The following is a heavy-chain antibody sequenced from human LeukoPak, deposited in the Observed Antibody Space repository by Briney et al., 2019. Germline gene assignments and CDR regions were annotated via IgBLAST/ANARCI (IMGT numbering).Heavy chain of an antibody. D-gene: IGHD1-26*01. V-gene: IGHV3-30*02. CDR1: GFTFSSYG. Sequence: GGSLRLSCAASGFTFSSYGLHWVRQAPGKGLEWVAFIRYDATGQYYADSVTGRFTISRDNSKSMLYLQMNSLRPEDTAMYYCAKIGPIVGDAVYFWGQGTLVTVSS. CDR2: IRYDATGQ. J-gene: IGHJ4*02. CDR3: AKIGPIVGDAVYF.